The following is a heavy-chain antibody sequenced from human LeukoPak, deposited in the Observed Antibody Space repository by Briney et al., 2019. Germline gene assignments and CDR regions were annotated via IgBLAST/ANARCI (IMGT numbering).Heavy chain of an antibody. CDR2: IYYSGST. J-gene: IGHJ4*02. CDR1: GGSISSYY. D-gene: IGHD5-12*01. CDR3: ASTPSRARGYSGYDKNYYLDY. Sequence: PSETLSLTCTVSGGSISSYYWSWIRQPPGKGLEWIGYIYYSGSTNYNPSLKSRVTISVDTSKNQFSLKLSSVTAADTAVYYCASTPSRARGYSGYDKNYYLDYWGQGTLVTVSS. V-gene: IGHV4-59*08.